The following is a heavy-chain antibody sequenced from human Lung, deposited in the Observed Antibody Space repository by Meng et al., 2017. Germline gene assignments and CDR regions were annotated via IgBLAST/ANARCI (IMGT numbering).Heavy chain of an antibody. V-gene: IGHV3-21*01. CDR1: GLTFSNYS. D-gene: IGHD2-15*01. CDR3: ARFETVGVATGDF. Sequence: EVQLVESGGGLVTPGGSLRLSCAASGLTFSNYSMNWVRQAPGKGLEWVSSISSDSRYIFYADSVKGRFTISRDNAKNSLYLLMIGLRPEDTAVFYCARFETVGVATGDFWGQGTLVTVSS. J-gene: IGHJ4*02. CDR2: ISSDSRYI.